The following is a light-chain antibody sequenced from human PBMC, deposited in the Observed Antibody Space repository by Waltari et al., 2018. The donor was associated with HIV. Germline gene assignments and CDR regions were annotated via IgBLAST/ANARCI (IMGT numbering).Light chain of an antibody. Sequence: QSALTQPASVSGFPGQSITFSCTGSSSDVGGYNHVSWYQQYPGKAPKLMIYDVNKRPSEISYRCSGSKSGDTASLTISGLQAEDEADYYCSSYAGDYTWMFGGGTKVTVL. CDR3: SSYAGDYTWM. CDR2: DVN. V-gene: IGLV2-23*02. J-gene: IGLJ3*02. CDR1: SSDVGGYNH.